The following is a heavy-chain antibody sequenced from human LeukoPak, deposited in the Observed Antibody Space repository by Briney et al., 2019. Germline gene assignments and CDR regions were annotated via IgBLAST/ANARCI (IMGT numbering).Heavy chain of an antibody. Sequence: PSETLSLTCAVYGGSFSGDYWSWIRQPPGKGLEWIGEVNHSGGTNYNPYLKSRVTISVDTSKNQFSLKLSSVTAADTAVYYCARGSGLYCSSTSCPYNYWGQGTLVTVSS. D-gene: IGHD2-2*01. J-gene: IGHJ4*02. CDR3: ARGSGLYCSSTSCPYNY. CDR1: GGSFSGDY. CDR2: VNHSGGT. V-gene: IGHV4-34*01.